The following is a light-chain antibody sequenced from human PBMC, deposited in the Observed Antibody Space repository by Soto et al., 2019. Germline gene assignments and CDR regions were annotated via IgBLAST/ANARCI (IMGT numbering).Light chain of an antibody. CDR2: GAS. J-gene: IGKJ1*01. V-gene: IGKV3-15*01. CDR1: QSVSSN. Sequence: EIVMTQSPATLSVSPGERATLSCRASQSVSSNLAWYQQKPGQAPRLLICGASTRATGIPARFSGSGSGTEFTLTISSLQSEDFAVYFCQQYNNWPPWTFGQGTKVEI. CDR3: QQYNNWPPWT.